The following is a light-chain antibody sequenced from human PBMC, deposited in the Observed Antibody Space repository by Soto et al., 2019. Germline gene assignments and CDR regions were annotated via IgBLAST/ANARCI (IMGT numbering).Light chain of an antibody. V-gene: IGLV1-51*01. CDR3: GTWDDRLDGNYV. J-gene: IGLJ1*01. CDR2: DND. CDR1: SSNIGDNY. Sequence: QSVLTQPPSVSAAPGQQVTISCSGSSSNIGDNYVSWYQHLPGTAPKLVVYDNDRRPSGIPGRFSGSKSGTSATLVITGLQPGDEADYYCGTWDDRLDGNYVFGTGTKVTVL.